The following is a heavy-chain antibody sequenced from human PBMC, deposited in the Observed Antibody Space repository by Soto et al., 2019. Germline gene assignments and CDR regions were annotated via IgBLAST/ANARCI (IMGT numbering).Heavy chain of an antibody. V-gene: IGHV6-1*01. Sequence: SQTLSLTCAISGDSVSSNTAAWNWIRSSPSRGLEWLGRTYYRSNWRHDYAVSVKSRITVNPDTSKNHFSLQLNSVTPDDTDVYYCARGVAGSGFDLWGQGTQVTVSS. D-gene: IGHD6-19*01. CDR3: ARGVAGSGFDL. CDR1: GDSVSSNTAA. J-gene: IGHJ4*02. CDR2: TYYRSNWRH.